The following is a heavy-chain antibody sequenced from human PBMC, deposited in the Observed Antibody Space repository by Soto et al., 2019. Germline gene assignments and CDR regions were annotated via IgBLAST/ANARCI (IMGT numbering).Heavy chain of an antibody. J-gene: IGHJ4*02. CDR3: ARGLVYYFDY. V-gene: IGHV3-21*01. CDR2: ISSSSNYI. CDR1: GFTFSSYS. Sequence: EVQLVESGGGLVKPGGSLRLSCAASGFTFSSYSMNWVRQAPGKGLEWVSSISSSSNYIDYADSVKGRFTLSRDNAKNSLYLQMNSLRAEDTAVYYCARGLVYYFDYWGQGTLVTVSS. D-gene: IGHD1-26*01.